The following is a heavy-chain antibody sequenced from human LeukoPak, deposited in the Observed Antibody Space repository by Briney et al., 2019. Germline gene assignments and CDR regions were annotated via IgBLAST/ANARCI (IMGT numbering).Heavy chain of an antibody. CDR1: GFTFSKCA. Sequence: PGGSLRLSCAASGFTFSKCAMTWVRQAPGKGLEWVSTISGSGGSTYYADFVKGRVTISRDNSNNTVSLQMNSLRAEDTGMYYCAKSFGGSYYGSYFDSWGQGILVTVSS. J-gene: IGHJ4*02. CDR2: ISGSGGST. V-gene: IGHV3-23*01. CDR3: AKSFGGSYYGSYFDS. D-gene: IGHD1-26*01.